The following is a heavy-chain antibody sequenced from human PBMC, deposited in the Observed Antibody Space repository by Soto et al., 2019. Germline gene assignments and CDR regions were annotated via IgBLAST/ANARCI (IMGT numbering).Heavy chain of an antibody. J-gene: IGHJ6*02. V-gene: IGHV6-1*01. CDR1: GDSVSNNIAA. CDR2: TYYRSKWYN. CDR3: ARDLIGYCSSTSCPLNSYGMDV. D-gene: IGHD2-2*01. Sequence: PSQTLSLTWSVSGDSVSNNIAAWNWIRQSPSRGLEWLGRTYYRSKWYNDYAVSVKSRITINPDTSKNQFSLQLNSVTPEDTDVYYCARDLIGYCSSTSCPLNSYGMDVWGQGTTVTVSS.